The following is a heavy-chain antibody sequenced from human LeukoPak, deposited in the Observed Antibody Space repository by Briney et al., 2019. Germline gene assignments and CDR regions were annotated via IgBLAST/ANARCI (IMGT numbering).Heavy chain of an antibody. J-gene: IGHJ4*02. V-gene: IGHV3-30*02. Sequence: GGSLRLSCAASGFTFSSYGMHWVRQAPGKGLEWVAFIRYDGSNKYYADSVKGRFTISRDNSKNTLYLQMNSLRAEDTAVYYCAKDWIWFGELDDLVMDYWGQGTLVTVSS. D-gene: IGHD3-10*01. CDR2: IRYDGSNK. CDR1: GFTFSSYG. CDR3: AKDWIWFGELDDLVMDY.